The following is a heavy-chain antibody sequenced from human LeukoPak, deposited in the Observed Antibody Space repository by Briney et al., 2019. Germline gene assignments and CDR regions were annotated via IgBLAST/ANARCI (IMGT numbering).Heavy chain of an antibody. D-gene: IGHD2-15*01. J-gene: IGHJ3*02. CDR1: GFTFSDYY. V-gene: IGHV3-11*01. Sequence: MPGGSLRLSCAASGFTFSDYYMSWIRQTPGKGLEWVSYIGSSGSAMFYADSVKGRFTISRDNAKNSLYLQMNSLRAEDTAVYYCARVVYCSGGSCHIFAFDIWGRGTMVTVSS. CDR2: IGSSGSAM. CDR3: ARVVYCSGGSCHIFAFDI.